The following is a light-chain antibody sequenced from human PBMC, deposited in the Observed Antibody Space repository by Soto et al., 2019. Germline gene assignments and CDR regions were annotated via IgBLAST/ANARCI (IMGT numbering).Light chain of an antibody. V-gene: IGLV3-21*02. CDR1: NIGHKS. Sequence: SYELTRATSVSVAPGQTATITCGGSNIGHKSVQWYQQKPGQAPVLVVYDDTARPSGIPEQFSGSNSRNMATLTISRVEAGDEADYYCQVWDSSSDQVIFGGGTQLTVL. CDR2: DDT. J-gene: IGLJ2*01. CDR3: QVWDSSSDQVI.